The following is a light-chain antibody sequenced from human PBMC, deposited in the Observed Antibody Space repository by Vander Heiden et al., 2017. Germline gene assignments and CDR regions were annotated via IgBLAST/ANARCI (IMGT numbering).Light chain of an antibody. Sequence: QSALTQSAPVSGSPGQSITISCTGTSSDVGGYNYVSWYQQHPGKAPKLMIYDVSNRPSGVSNRFSGSKSGNTASLTISGLQAEDEADYYCISFTTSSTWVFGGGTKLTVL. CDR2: DVS. V-gene: IGLV2-14*01. CDR3: ISFTTSSTWV. J-gene: IGLJ3*02. CDR1: SSDVGGYNY.